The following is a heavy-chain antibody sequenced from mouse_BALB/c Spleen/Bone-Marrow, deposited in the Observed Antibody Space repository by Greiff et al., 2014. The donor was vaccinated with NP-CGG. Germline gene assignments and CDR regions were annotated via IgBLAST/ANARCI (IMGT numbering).Heavy chain of an antibody. D-gene: IGHD1-1*01. Sequence: SGAELAKPGASVKSSCTASGFNIKDTYMHWVKQRPEQGLEWIGRIDPANGDTKYDPKFQGKATITADTSSNTAYLQLSSLTSEDTAVYYCTKPSFYYGSSYWYFDVWGAGTTVTVSS. CDR3: TKPSFYYGSSYWYFDV. V-gene: IGHV14-3*02. CDR1: GFNIKDTY. J-gene: IGHJ1*01. CDR2: IDPANGDT.